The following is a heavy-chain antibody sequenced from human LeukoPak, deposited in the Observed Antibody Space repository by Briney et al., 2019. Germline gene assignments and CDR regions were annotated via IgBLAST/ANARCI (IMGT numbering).Heavy chain of an antibody. J-gene: IGHJ4*02. D-gene: IGHD6-19*01. CDR2: IYSGGST. CDR1: GFTFSSYA. CDR3: ARVSVAGYYFDY. V-gene: IGHV3-53*01. Sequence: SGGSLRLSCAASGFTFSSYAMSWVRQAPGKGLEWVSVIYSGGSTYYADSVKGRFTISRDNSKNTLYLQMNSLRAEDTAVYYCARVSVAGYYFDYWGQGTLVTVSS.